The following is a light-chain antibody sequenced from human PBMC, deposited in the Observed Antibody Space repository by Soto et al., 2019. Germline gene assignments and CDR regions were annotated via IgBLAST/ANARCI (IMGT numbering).Light chain of an antibody. Sequence: QSVLTQPPSASGTPGQRVTISCSGSSSNIGSNPVNWYQQLPGTAPKLLIYSNNQRPSGVPDRFSASKSGTSASLAISGLQSEDEADYYCASWDDSLNGHVVFGAGTKLTVL. CDR3: ASWDDSLNGHVV. V-gene: IGLV1-44*01. CDR1: SSNIGSNP. CDR2: SNN. J-gene: IGLJ2*01.